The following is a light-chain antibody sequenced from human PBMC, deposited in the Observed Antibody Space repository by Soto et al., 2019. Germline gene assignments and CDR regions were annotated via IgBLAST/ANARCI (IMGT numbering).Light chain of an antibody. Sequence: QSVLTQPPSASGTPGQRVTISCSGSSSNIGSNSVYWYQQLPGTAPKLLIYSNHQRPSGVPDRFSGSKSGTSASLAISGLRSEDEANYYCAAWDDSPSGVVFGGGTKVTLL. J-gene: IGLJ2*01. CDR2: SNH. V-gene: IGLV1-47*02. CDR1: SSNIGSNS. CDR3: AAWDDSPSGVV.